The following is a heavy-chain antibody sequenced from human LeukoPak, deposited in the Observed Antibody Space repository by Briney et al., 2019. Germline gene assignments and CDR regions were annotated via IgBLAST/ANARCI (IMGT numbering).Heavy chain of an antibody. D-gene: IGHD3-10*01. CDR2: INAGNGNT. Sequence: ASVNVSCKASGYTFTSYAMHWVRQAPGQRLEWMGWINAGNGNTKYSQKFQGRVTITRDTSASTAYMELSSLRSEDTAVYYCARDSITMVRGVIIGDAFDIWGQGTMVTVSS. CDR3: ARDSITMVRGVIIGDAFDI. J-gene: IGHJ3*02. CDR1: GYTFTSYA. V-gene: IGHV1-3*01.